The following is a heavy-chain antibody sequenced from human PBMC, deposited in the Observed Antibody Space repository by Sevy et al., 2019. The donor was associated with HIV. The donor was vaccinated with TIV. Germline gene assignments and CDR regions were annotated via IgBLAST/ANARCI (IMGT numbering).Heavy chain of an antibody. J-gene: IGHJ4*02. CDR2: IGSSNSYI. V-gene: IGHV3-21*01. CDR1: GFSFSSYS. Sequence: GGSLRLSCAASGFSFSSYSVSWVRQAPGKGLEWVASIGSSNSYIYYADSVKGRFTISRDNAKNSLFLHMNTPGAEDTAVYYCARSYSSSWYILYYFEYWGQGTPVTVSS. CDR3: ARSYSSSWYILYYFEY. D-gene: IGHD6-13*01.